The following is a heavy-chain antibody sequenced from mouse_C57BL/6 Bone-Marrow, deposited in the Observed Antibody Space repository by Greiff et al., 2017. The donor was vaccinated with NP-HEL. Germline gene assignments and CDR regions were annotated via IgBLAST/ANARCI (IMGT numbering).Heavy chain of an antibody. Sequence: EVQVVESGGGLVKPGGSLKLSCAASGFTFSDYGMHWVRQAPEKGLEWVAYISSGSSTIYYADTVKGRFTISRDNAKNTLFLQMTSLRSEDTAMYYCARSTTGGVDYWGQGTTLTVSS. V-gene: IGHV5-17*01. CDR1: GFTFSDYG. D-gene: IGHD1-1*01. J-gene: IGHJ2*01. CDR3: ARSTTGGVDY. CDR2: ISSGSSTI.